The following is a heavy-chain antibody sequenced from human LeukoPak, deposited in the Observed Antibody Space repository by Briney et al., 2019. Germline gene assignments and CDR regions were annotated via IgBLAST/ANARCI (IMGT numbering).Heavy chain of an antibody. CDR3: ARTLGDSLTGYPTNLDY. CDR2: INPSGGST. D-gene: IGHD3-9*01. J-gene: IGHJ4*02. V-gene: IGHV1-46*01. CDR1: GYTFTSYY. Sequence: ASVKVSCKASGYTFTSYYMHWVRQAPGQGLEWMGIINPSGGSTSYAQKFQGRVTMTRDTSTSTVYMELSSLRSEDTAVYYCARTLGDSLTGYPTNLDYWGQGTLVTVSS.